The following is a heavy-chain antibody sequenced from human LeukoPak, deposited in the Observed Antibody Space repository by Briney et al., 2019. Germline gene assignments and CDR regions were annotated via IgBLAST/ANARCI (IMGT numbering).Heavy chain of an antibody. Sequence: PSETLSLTCTVSGYSISSGYYWSWIRQPPGKGLEWIGEINRGGSTNYSPSLKSRVTISVDTSKSQFSLKLTSVTAADTAVYYCARSGIIDAFDVWGQGTLVIVSS. J-gene: IGHJ3*01. CDR1: GYSISSGYY. V-gene: IGHV4-38-2*02. CDR2: INRGGST. D-gene: IGHD1-26*01. CDR3: ARSGIIDAFDV.